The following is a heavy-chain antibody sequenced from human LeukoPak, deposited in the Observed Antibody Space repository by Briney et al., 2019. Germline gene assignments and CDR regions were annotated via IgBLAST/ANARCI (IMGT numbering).Heavy chain of an antibody. Sequence: PSETLSLTCTVSSGSIKFSSYYWSWVRQPPGKGLEWIGEINHSGSTNYNPSLKSRVTISVDTSKNQFSLKLSSVTAADTAVYYCARGVIQLWFMGDSGSFDYWGQGALVTVSS. CDR3: ARGVIQLWFMGDSGSFDY. CDR2: INHSGST. CDR1: SGSIKFSSYY. D-gene: IGHD5-18*01. V-gene: IGHV4-34*01. J-gene: IGHJ4*02.